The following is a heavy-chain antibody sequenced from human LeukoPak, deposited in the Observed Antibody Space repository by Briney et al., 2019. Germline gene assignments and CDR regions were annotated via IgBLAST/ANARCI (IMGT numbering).Heavy chain of an antibody. CDR2: IKQDGSEK. D-gene: IGHD3-10*01. Sequence: GGSLRLSCAASGFTFSSYWMSWVRQAPGKGLEWVANIKQDGSEKYYVDSVKGRFTISRDNAENSLYLQMNSLRAEDTAVYYCARPDYGSGSYSITYYYYGMDVWGQGTTVTVSS. J-gene: IGHJ6*02. V-gene: IGHV3-7*01. CDR1: GFTFSSYW. CDR3: ARPDYGSGSYSITYYYYGMDV.